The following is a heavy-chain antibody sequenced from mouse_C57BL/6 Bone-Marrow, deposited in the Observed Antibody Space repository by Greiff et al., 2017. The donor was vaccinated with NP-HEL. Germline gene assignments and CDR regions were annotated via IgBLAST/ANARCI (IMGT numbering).Heavy chain of an antibody. V-gene: IGHV1-26*01. Sequence: EVQLQQSGPELVKPGASVKISCKASGYTFTDYYMNWVKQSHGKSLEWIGDINPNNGGTSYNQKFKGKATLTVDKSSSTAYMELRSLTSEDSAVYYCARMSYDDPHYWGQGTTLTVSS. J-gene: IGHJ2*01. D-gene: IGHD2-3*01. CDR3: ARMSYDDPHY. CDR2: INPNNGGT. CDR1: GYTFTDYY.